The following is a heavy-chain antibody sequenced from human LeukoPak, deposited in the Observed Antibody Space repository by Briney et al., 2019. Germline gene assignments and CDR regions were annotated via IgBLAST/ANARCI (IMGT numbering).Heavy chain of an antibody. CDR1: GGSISSSSCY. CDR3: AGVDQARGPDY. Sequence: SETLSLTCTVFGGSISSSSCYWSWIRQPPGKGLEWIGYIYYSGSTNYNPSLKSRVTISVDTSKNQFSLKLSSVTAADTAVYYCAGVDQARGPDYWGQGTLVTVSS. V-gene: IGHV4-61*01. D-gene: IGHD3-10*01. CDR2: IYYSGST. J-gene: IGHJ4*02.